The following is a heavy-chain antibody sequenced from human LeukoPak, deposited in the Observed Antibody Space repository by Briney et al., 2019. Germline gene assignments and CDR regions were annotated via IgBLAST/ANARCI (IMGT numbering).Heavy chain of an antibody. J-gene: IGHJ6*02. CDR1: GFTFSSYA. CDR3: ARALAAAAPYGMDV. V-gene: IGHV3-53*01. D-gene: IGHD6-13*01. CDR2: IYSGGST. Sequence: QSGGSLRLSCAASGFTFSSYAMSWVRQAPGKGLEWVPVIYSGGSTYYADSVKGRFTISRNKSKNTLYLQMNSLRAEDTAVYYCARALAAAAPYGMDVWGQGTTVTVSS.